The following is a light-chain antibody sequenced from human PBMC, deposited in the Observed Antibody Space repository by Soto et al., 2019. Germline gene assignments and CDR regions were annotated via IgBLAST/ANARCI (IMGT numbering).Light chain of an antibody. V-gene: IGLV2-14*02. CDR2: EGG. Sequence: QSALTQPASVSGSPGQSITISCTGTSSDVGNYNLVSWYQQYPGKAPKLMIYEGGKRPSGVSNRFSGSKSGNTASLTVSGLQAADEADYFCKSYAGSNTYVFGSGTKVTVL. CDR1: SSDVGNYNL. J-gene: IGLJ1*01. CDR3: KSYAGSNTYV.